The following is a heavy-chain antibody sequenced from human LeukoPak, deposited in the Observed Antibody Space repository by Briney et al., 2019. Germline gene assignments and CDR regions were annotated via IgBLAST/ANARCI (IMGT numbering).Heavy chain of an antibody. CDR1: GYTFTSYG. CDR3: AVGIVGATVDC. J-gene: IGHJ4*02. D-gene: IGHD1-26*01. Sequence: GASVKVSCKASGYTFTSYGISWVRQAPGQGLEWMGGIIPIFGTANYAQKFQGRVTITADESTSTAYMELSSLRSEDTAVYYCAVGIVGATVDCWGQGTLVTVSS. V-gene: IGHV1-69*13. CDR2: IIPIFGTA.